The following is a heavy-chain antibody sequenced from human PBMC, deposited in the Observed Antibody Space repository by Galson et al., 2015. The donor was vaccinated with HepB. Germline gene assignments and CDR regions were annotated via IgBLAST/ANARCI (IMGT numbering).Heavy chain of an antibody. CDR1: GYTFAAYG. V-gene: IGHV1-3*01. J-gene: IGHJ6*03. D-gene: IGHD3-10*01. Sequence: SVKVSCKASGYTFAAYGMHRVRQAPGQRLEWMGWVNAGNGNTRYSEKFQDRVTNISDTSASTAYMELSSLTSEDTAVYYCARGGSVRGLPTRGYYHYDYMDVWGEGTTVTVSS. CDR3: ARGGSVRGLPTRGYYHYDYMDV. CDR2: VNAGNGNT.